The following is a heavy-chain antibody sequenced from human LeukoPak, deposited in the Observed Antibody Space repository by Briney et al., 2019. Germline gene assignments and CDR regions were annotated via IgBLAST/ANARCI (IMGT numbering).Heavy chain of an antibody. CDR3: ARSITIFGVVDYYFDY. J-gene: IGHJ4*02. CDR1: GYTFTGYY. CDR2: INPNSGGT. V-gene: IGHV1-2*02. D-gene: IGHD3-3*01. Sequence: ASVTVSCKASGYTFTGYYMHWVRQAPGQGLEWMGWINPNSGGTNYAQKFQGRVTMTRDTSISTAYMELSRLRSDDTAVYYCARSITIFGVVDYYFDYWGQGTLVTVSS.